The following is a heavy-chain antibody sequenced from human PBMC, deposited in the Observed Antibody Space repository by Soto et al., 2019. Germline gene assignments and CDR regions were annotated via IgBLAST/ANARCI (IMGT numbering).Heavy chain of an antibody. V-gene: IGHV1-3*01. CDR3: ARGPDRGWFDP. J-gene: IGHJ5*02. Sequence: ASVKVSCKASGYTFTSYAMPWGPQAPGQRLEWMGWINAGNGNTKYSQKFQGRVTITRDTSASTAYMELSSLRSEDTAVYYCARGPDRGWFDPWGQGTLVTVSS. CDR2: INAGNGNT. CDR1: GYTFTSYA.